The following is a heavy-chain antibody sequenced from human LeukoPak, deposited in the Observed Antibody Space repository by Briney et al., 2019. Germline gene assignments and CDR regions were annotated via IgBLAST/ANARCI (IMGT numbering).Heavy chain of an antibody. V-gene: IGHV3-64*04. CDR3: CSVAGTISFDY. CDR2: ISSNGGST. CDR1: GFTFSSYA. D-gene: IGHD6-19*01. Sequence: GGSLRLSCSASGFTFSSYAMHWVRQAPGKGLEYVSAISSNGGSTYYADSVKGRFTIPRDNSKNTLYLQMNSLRAEDTAVYYCCSVAGTISFDYWGQGTLVTVSS. J-gene: IGHJ4*02.